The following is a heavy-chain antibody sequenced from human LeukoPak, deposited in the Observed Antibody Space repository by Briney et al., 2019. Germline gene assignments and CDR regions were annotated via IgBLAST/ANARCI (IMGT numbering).Heavy chain of an antibody. D-gene: IGHD1-26*01. Sequence: ASVKFSCKASGYTFSTYSISWGRQAPGQGLEWMGWISAYTGHTNYAQNLQGRVTMTTDTSTSTAYMELSSLRSEDTAVYYCARDQRLRYSGPDWFDPWGQGTLVTVSS. V-gene: IGHV1-18*01. J-gene: IGHJ5*02. CDR3: ARDQRLRYSGPDWFDP. CDR1: GYTFSTYS. CDR2: ISAYTGHT.